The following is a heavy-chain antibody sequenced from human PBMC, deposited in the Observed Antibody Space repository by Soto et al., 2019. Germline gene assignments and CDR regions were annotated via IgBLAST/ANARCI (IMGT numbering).Heavy chain of an antibody. CDR2: IYYSGST. CDR3: ARGGRRSPAMDV. J-gene: IGHJ6*02. Sequence: QVQLQESGPGLVRPSQTLSLTCTVSGGSISSGGYYWSWIRQHPGKGLEWIGYIYYSGSTYDNPSLKSRVTISVDTSKNQFSLKLSSVTAADTAVYYCARGGRRSPAMDVWGQGTTVTVSS. CDR1: GGSISSGGYY. V-gene: IGHV4-31*03.